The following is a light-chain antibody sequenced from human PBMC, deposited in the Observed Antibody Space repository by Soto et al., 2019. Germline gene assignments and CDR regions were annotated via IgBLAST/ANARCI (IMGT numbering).Light chain of an antibody. Sequence: ETVVTQSPGTLSLSPGDRVTLSCRASQSVSSNLAWYQQKPGQAPRLLIYGASTRATGIPARFSGSGSGTEFTLTISSLQSEDFAVYYCQQYNNWPSWTFGQGTKVDIK. CDR3: QQYNNWPSWT. J-gene: IGKJ1*01. CDR1: QSVSSN. V-gene: IGKV3-15*01. CDR2: GAS.